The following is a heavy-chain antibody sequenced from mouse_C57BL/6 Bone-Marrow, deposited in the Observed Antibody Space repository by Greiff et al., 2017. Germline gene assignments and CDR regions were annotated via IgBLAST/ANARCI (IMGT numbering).Heavy chain of an antibody. J-gene: IGHJ1*03. CDR1: GYTFTSYW. D-gene: IGHD2-2*01. Sequence: QVQLQQPGAELVRPGSSVKLSCKASGYTFTSYWMHWVKQRPIQGLEWIGNIDPSDSEPHYNQKFKDKATLTVDKSSSTAYMQLSSLTSEDSAVYYCARRGGYDGGYWYFDVWGTGTTVTVSS. CDR2: IDPSDSEP. CDR3: ARRGGYDGGYWYFDV. V-gene: IGHV1-52*01.